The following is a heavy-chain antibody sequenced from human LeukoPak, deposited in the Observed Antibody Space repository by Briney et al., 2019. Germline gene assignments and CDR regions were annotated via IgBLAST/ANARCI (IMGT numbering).Heavy chain of an antibody. J-gene: IGHJ6*03. CDR2: IYYSGST. Sequence: SSETLSLTCTVSGGSISSSSYYWGWIRQPPGKGLEWIGYIYYSGSTNYNPSLKSRVTITVDTSKNQFSLKLSSVTAADTAVYYCARGVYSSGWYGSGSYYYMDVWGKGTTVTISS. CDR1: GGSISSSSYY. CDR3: ARGVYSSGWYGSGSYYYMDV. D-gene: IGHD6-19*01. V-gene: IGHV4-61*05.